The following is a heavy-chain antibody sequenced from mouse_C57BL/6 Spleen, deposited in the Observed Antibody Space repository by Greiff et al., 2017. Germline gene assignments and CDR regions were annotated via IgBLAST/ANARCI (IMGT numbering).Heavy chain of an antibody. CDR1: GYTFTDYN. CDR2: INPNNGGT. V-gene: IGHV1-18*01. Sequence: VQLQQSGPELVKPGASVKIPCKASGYTFTDYNMDWVKQSHGKSLEWIGDINPNNGGTIYNQKFKGKATLTVDKSSSTAYMELRSLTSEDTAVYDCARSQDWDAMDYWGQGTSVTVSS. J-gene: IGHJ4*01. CDR3: ARSQDWDAMDY. D-gene: IGHD4-1*01.